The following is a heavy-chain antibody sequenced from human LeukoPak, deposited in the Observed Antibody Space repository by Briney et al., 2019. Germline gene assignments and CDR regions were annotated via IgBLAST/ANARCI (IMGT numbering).Heavy chain of an antibody. CDR2: IIPILGIA. Sequence: ASVKVSCKASGGTFSSYAISWVRQAPGQGLEWMGRIIPILGIANYAQKFQGRVTITADKSTSTAYMELSRLRSDDTAVYYCARAAMNLDGYNWWYFDYWGQGTLVTVSS. V-gene: IGHV1-69*04. D-gene: IGHD5-24*01. CDR3: ARAAMNLDGYNWWYFDY. J-gene: IGHJ4*02. CDR1: GGTFSSYA.